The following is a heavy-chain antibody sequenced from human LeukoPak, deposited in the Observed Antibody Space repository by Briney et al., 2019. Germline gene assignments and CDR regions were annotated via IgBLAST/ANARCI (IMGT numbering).Heavy chain of an antibody. CDR1: GYTFASYG. Sequence: AASVKVSCKAAGYTFASYGSSWVQQAPGQGPDWIAWISAYNGNTNYAQKLQGRVTMTTDTSTSTAYMELRSLRSDDTAVYYCARDNPYYGDYFDYWGQGTLVTVSS. CDR3: ARDNPYYGDYFDY. CDR2: ISAYNGNT. V-gene: IGHV1-18*01. D-gene: IGHD4-17*01. J-gene: IGHJ4*02.